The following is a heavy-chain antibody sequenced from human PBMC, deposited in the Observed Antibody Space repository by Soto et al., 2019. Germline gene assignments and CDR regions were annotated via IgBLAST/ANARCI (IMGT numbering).Heavy chain of an antibody. CDR1: GFTFSDYY. Sequence: GGSLRLSCAASGFTFSDYYMSWIRQAPGKGLEWVSYISSSSSYTNYADSVKGRFTISRDNAKNSLYLQMNSLRAEDTAVYYCARYSSGWYGAFDIWGQGTMVTVSS. V-gene: IGHV3-11*03. CDR3: ARYSSGWYGAFDI. J-gene: IGHJ3*02. D-gene: IGHD6-19*01. CDR2: ISSSSSYT.